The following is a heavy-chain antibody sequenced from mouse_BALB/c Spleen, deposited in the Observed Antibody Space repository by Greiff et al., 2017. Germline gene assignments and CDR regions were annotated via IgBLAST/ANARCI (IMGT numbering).Heavy chain of an antibody. D-gene: IGHD1-1*01. CDR1: GYSFTSYW. CDR2: IDPSDSET. J-gene: IGHJ4*01. V-gene: IGHV1S126*01. CDR3: ARRGVGSSSYAMDY. Sequence: QVQLQQSGPQLVRPGASVKISCKASGYSFTSYWMHWVKQRLGQGLEWIGMIDPSDSETRLNQKFKDTATLTVDKSSSTAYMQLSSPTSEDSAVFYCARRGVGSSSYAMDYWDQGTSVTVSS.